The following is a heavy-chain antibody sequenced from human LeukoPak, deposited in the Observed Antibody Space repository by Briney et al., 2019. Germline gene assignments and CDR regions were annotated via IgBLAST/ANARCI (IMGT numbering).Heavy chain of an antibody. CDR2: VHYSGST. V-gene: IGHV4-59*08. CDR3: ARHSSLQGYYFDY. CDR1: GDSISGYY. Sequence: SETLSLTCTVSGDSISGYYWSWIRQPPGRGLEWIGNVHYSGSTTHHPSLQSRVTISVDTSKKQFSLKLRSVTAADSAVYYCARHSSLQGYYFDYWGRGTLVTVSS. D-gene: IGHD6-6*01. J-gene: IGHJ4*02.